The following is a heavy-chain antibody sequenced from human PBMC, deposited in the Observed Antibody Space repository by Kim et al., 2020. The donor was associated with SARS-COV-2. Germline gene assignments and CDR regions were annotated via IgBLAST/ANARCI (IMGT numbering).Heavy chain of an antibody. J-gene: IGHJ4*02. CDR2: IYPNGGAT. D-gene: IGHD1-1*01. CDR3: ARDLEGFDY. CDR1: GYGFTNNY. V-gene: IGHV1-46*01. Sequence: ASVKVSCKTSGYGFTNNYLHWVRLAPGQGLEWMGMIYPNGGATTYAQKFQGRVTMTKDTSTSTAYMELSSLTSEDTAMYYCARDLEGFDYWGQGALVTVSS.